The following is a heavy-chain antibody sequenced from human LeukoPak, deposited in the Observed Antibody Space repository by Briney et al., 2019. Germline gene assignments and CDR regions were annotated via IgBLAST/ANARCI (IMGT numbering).Heavy chain of an antibody. V-gene: IGHV3-21*01. CDR1: GFTFSSYS. D-gene: IGHD5-18*01. J-gene: IGHJ5*02. CDR3: ATRGYSYGHTDWFDP. Sequence: GGSLRLSCAASGFTFSSYSMNWVRQAPGKGLEWVSSISSSSSYIYYADSVKGRFTISGDNAKNSLYLQMNSLRAEDTAVYYCATRGYSYGHTDWFDPWGQGTLVTVSS. CDR2: ISSSSSYI.